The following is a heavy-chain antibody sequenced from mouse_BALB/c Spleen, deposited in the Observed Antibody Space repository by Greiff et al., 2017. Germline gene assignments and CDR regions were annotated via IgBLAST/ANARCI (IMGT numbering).Heavy chain of an antibody. D-gene: IGHD2-2*01. J-gene: IGHJ4*01. Sequence: EVQRVESGAELVRPGALVKLSCKASGFNIKDYYMHWVKQRPEQGLEWIGWIDPENGNTIYDPKFQGKASITADTSSNTAYLQLSSLTSEDTAVYYCARYGSPYAMDYWGQGTSVTGSS. CDR2: IDPENGNT. CDR3: ARYGSPYAMDY. V-gene: IGHV14-1*02. CDR1: GFNIKDYY.